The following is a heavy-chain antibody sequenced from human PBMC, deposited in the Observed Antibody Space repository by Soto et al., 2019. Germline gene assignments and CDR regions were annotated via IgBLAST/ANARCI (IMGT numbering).Heavy chain of an antibody. D-gene: IGHD3-22*01. V-gene: IGHV1-69*01. CDR2: VIPLFGAA. CDR1: GGTFNDYG. Sequence: VQLVQSGAEVKKTGSSVKVSCKASGGTFNDYGINWVRQAPGQGLEWMGGVIPLFGAANYAQKFQGRVTITADASTSVVYMQLSSLRSEDTAVYYCAREQHDPYDASGYYFNWFGPWGQGTLVTVSS. CDR3: AREQHDPYDASGYYFNWFGP. J-gene: IGHJ5*02.